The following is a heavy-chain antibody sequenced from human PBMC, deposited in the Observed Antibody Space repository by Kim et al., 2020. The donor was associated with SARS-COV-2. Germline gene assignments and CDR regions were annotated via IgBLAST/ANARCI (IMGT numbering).Heavy chain of an antibody. CDR2: ISVYNGNT. CDR1: GYTFTNYG. Sequence: ASVKVSCKASGYTFTNYGISWVRQAPGQGLEWMGWISVYNGNTNYAQKFQDRVTMTTDTSTSTAYMELRSLRSDDTAVYYCARVSAPGTASSGDYWGQGTLVNVSS. CDR3: ARVSAPGTASSGDY. V-gene: IGHV1-18*01. D-gene: IGHD6-13*01. J-gene: IGHJ4*02.